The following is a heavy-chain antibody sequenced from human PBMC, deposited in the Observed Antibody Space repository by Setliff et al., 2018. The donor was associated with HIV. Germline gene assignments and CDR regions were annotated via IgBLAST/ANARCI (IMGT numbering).Heavy chain of an antibody. D-gene: IGHD5-12*01. J-gene: IGHJ4*02. CDR1: GGTFSRDA. CDR2: IISMFGTA. CDR3: ARDVGRDGYCFDH. V-gene: IGHV1-69*13. Sequence: SVKVSCKASGGTFSRDAISWVRQAPGQGLEWMGGIISMFGTANYAQKFQGRVTITADESTNTAYMELSSLRSDDTAVYYCARDVGRDGYCFDHWGQGTLVTVSS.